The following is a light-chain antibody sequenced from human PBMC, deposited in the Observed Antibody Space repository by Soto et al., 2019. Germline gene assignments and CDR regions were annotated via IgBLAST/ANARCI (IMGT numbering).Light chain of an antibody. J-gene: IGKJ5*01. Sequence: EIVVTQSPATLSLSPGERATLSCRASQSVGSYLAWYQQKPGQPPRLLIYDASNRATGIPARFSGSGSGTDFTLTISSLEPEDFAVYYCQQRSNWPPITFGQGTRLEIK. CDR1: QSVGSY. V-gene: IGKV3-11*01. CDR3: QQRSNWPPIT. CDR2: DAS.